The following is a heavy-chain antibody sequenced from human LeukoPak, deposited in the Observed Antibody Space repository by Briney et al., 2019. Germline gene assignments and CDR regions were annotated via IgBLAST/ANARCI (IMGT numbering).Heavy chain of an antibody. D-gene: IGHD6-13*01. CDR1: GFTFSSYG. Sequence: PGRSLRLSCAASGFTFSSYGMHWVRQAPGKGLEWVAVISYDGSNKYYADSVKGRFTISRDNSKNTLYLQMNSLRAEDTAVYYCAKDRGYSSSWTDYWGQRTLVTVSS. V-gene: IGHV3-30*18. CDR2: ISYDGSNK. CDR3: AKDRGYSSSWTDY. J-gene: IGHJ4*02.